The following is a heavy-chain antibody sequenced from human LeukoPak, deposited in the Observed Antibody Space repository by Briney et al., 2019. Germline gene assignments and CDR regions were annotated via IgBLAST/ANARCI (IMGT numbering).Heavy chain of an antibody. V-gene: IGHV4-34*01. Sequence: PSETLSLTCAVYGGSFSGYYWSWIRQPPGKGLEWIGEINHSGSTNYNPSLKSRVTISVDTSKNQFSLKLSSVTAADTAVYYCARFGIAAAHWKYYFDYWGQGTLVTVSS. D-gene: IGHD6-13*01. CDR1: GGSFSGYY. J-gene: IGHJ4*02. CDR3: ARFGIAAAHWKYYFDY. CDR2: INHSGST.